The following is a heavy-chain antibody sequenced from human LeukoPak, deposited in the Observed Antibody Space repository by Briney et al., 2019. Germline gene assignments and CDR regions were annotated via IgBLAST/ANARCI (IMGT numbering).Heavy chain of an antibody. CDR1: AGSISSVGYY. J-gene: IGHJ4*02. V-gene: IGHV4-31*03. Sequence: SQTRSLTSTVSAGSISSVGYYCSWIRQNPGKGLEWIGYIYYSGSTYYNPSLKSRVTISVDTSKNQFSLKLSSVTAADTAVYYCTAYYYDSSGYLDYWGQGTLVTVSS. D-gene: IGHD3-22*01. CDR3: TAYYYDSSGYLDY. CDR2: IYYSGST.